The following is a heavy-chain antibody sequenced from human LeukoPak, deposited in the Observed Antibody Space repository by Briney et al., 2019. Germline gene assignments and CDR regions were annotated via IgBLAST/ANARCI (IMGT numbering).Heavy chain of an antibody. CDR1: GFTVSSNS. J-gene: IGHJ4*02. V-gene: IGHV3-53*01. CDR3: SGGSRFVDY. D-gene: IGHD3-16*01. Sequence: GGSLRLSCTVSGFTVSSNSMSWVRQAPGKGPEWVSSIYSGGNTHYSDSVKGRFTISRDNSKNTLYLQMNSLRVEDTAVYYCSGGSRFVDYWGQGTLVTVSS. CDR2: IYSGGNT.